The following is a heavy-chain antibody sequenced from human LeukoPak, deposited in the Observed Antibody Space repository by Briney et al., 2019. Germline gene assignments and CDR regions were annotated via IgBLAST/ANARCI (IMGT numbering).Heavy chain of an antibody. D-gene: IGHD2-15*01. V-gene: IGHV3-15*01. CDR3: TAAPRFTDFADS. CDR2: IKSETDGGTT. Sequence: GGSLRLSCTASGFTYSDAWMNWVRQAPGKGLEWVGRIKSETDGGTTDFPAHVKGRFSIIREASKNTLYLQMNALRIDDTAVYFCTAAPRFTDFADSWGQGTLVTVST. CDR1: GFTYSDAW. J-gene: IGHJ4*02.